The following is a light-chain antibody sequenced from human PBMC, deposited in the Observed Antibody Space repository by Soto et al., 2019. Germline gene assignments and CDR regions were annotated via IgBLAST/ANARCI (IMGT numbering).Light chain of an antibody. V-gene: IGKV1-5*03. J-gene: IGKJ2*01. CDR3: QPYNSYQYT. CDR1: QSISSW. Sequence: DIQMTQSHSTLSASVGDRVTITCRASQSISSWLAWYQQKPGKAPKLLIYKASSLEGGIPSRFSGSGSETEFTLTISSLQPEDFATYYCQPYNSYQYTFGQGTKLEIK. CDR2: KAS.